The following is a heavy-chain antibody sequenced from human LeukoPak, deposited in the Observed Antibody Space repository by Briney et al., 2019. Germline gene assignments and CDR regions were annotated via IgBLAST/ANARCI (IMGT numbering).Heavy chain of an antibody. V-gene: IGHV3-33*01. CDR1: GFTFSSYG. CDR3: ARDYYDSSGYQCFDY. Sequence: GGSLRLPCAASGFTFSSYGMHWVRQAPGKGLEWVAVIWYDGSNKYYADSVKGRFTISRDNSKNTLYLQMNSLRAEDTAVYYCARDYYDSSGYQCFDYWGQGTLVTVSS. CDR2: IWYDGSNK. J-gene: IGHJ4*02. D-gene: IGHD3-22*01.